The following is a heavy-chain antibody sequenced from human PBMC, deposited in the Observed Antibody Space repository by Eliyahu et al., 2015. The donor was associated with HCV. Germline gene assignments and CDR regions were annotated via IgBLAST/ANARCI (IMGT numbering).Heavy chain of an antibody. CDR3: ARVDRPGRGEYSIRRSGYFQH. J-gene: IGHJ1*01. V-gene: IGHV4-34*01. Sequence: QVQLQQWGAGLXKPSETLSLTCAVYGXSFXXYXXSWXRQPPGKGLEWIGEIXHSGSTNYNPSLKSRVTISVDTSKNQFSLKLSSVTAADTAVYYCARVDRPGRGEYSIRRSGYFQHWGQGTLVTVSS. CDR2: IXHSGST. CDR1: GXSFXXYX. D-gene: IGHD6-6*01.